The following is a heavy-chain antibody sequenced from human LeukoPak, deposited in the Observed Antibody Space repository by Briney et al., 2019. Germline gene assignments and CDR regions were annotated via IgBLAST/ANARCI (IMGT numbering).Heavy chain of an antibody. D-gene: IGHD1-20*01. V-gene: IGHV1-2*02. Sequence: ASVKVSCKASGYTFTGFYMHWVRQAPGQGLEWMGWINPNSGGTNYARKFQGRVTMTRDTSINTAYLDLSRLTSDDTAVYYCARDRPDGITGTTGNWLDPWGQGTLVTVSS. CDR1: GYTFTGFY. J-gene: IGHJ5*02. CDR2: INPNSGGT. CDR3: ARDRPDGITGTTGNWLDP.